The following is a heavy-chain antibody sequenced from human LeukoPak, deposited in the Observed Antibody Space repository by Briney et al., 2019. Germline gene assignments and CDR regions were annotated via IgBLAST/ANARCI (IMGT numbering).Heavy chain of an antibody. CDR2: MNPNSGNT. CDR1: GYTFTSYD. CDR3: AREYSSSSKQLYYYYGMDV. J-gene: IGHJ6*02. V-gene: IGHV1-8*01. Sequence: ASVKVSCKASGYTFTSYDINWVRQATGQGLEWMGWMNPNSGNTGYAQKFQGRVTMTRNTSISTVYMELSSLRSEDTAVYYCAREYSSSSKQLYYYYGMDVWGQGTTVTVSS. D-gene: IGHD6-6*01.